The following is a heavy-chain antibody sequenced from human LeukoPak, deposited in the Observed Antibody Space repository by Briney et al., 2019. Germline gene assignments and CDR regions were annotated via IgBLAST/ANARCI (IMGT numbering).Heavy chain of an antibody. J-gene: IGHJ4*02. D-gene: IGHD2-2*01. CDR1: GGTFSSYA. CDR3: ASKCSSTSCYYFDY. CDR2: IITIFGTA. Sequence: GASVKVSCKASGGTFSSYAISWVRQAPGQGLEWMGGIITIFGTANYAQKFQDRVTITTDESTSTAYMELSSLRTEDTAVYYCASKCSSTSCYYFDYWGQGTLVTVSS. V-gene: IGHV1-69*05.